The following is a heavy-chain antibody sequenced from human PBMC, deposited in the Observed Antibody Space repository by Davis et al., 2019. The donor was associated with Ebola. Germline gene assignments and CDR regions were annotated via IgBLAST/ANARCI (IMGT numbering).Heavy chain of an antibody. J-gene: IGHJ4*02. Sequence: PGGSLRLSCAASGFTFSNYWMHWVRQAPGKGLEWLSRIKTDGSTTNHADSVKGRFTISRDNAKNTVYLQMNSLRVEDTAVYYCARDLVYGSGSADYWGLGALVTVSS. CDR1: GFTFSNYW. D-gene: IGHD3-10*01. CDR2: IKTDGSTT. CDR3: ARDLVYGSGSADY. V-gene: IGHV3-74*01.